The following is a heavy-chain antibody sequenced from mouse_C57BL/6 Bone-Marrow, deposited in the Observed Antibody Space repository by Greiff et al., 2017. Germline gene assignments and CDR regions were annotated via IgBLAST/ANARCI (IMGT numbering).Heavy chain of an antibody. Sequence: QVQLQQPGAELVKPGASVKLSCKASGYTFTSYWMHWVKQRPGQGLEWIGMIHPTSGSTNYNEKFKSKATLTVDKSSSTAYMQLSSLTSEDSAVYYCASYLLRYPDWYFDVWGTGTTVTVSS. CDR2: IHPTSGST. CDR1: GYTFTSYW. J-gene: IGHJ1*03. V-gene: IGHV1-64*01. D-gene: IGHD1-1*01. CDR3: ASYLLRYPDWYFDV.